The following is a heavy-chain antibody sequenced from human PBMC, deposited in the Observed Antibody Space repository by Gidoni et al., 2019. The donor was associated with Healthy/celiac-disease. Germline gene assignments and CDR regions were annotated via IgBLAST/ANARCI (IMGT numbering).Heavy chain of an antibody. D-gene: IGHD3-22*01. V-gene: IGHV3-23*04. J-gene: IGHJ6*02. CDR3: ANTTTYYYDSRSYGMDV. CDR1: GVTVRSED. CDR2: IIGSGLST. Sequence: EVQLVESGGGLVQTGGSLRLSCAAAGVTVRSEDMSWVRPAPGRGLEWVSVIIGSGLSTYYAYSLKGRFTISRDNSKNTLYLQMNSLRAEDTAVYYCANTTTYYYDSRSYGMDVWGQGTTVTVSS.